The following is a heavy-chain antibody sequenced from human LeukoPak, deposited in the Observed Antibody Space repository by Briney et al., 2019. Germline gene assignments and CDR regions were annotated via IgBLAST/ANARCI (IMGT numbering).Heavy chain of an antibody. V-gene: IGHV1-18*01. J-gene: IGHJ5*02. CDR1: GYTFTSYG. D-gene: IGHD3-10*01. CDR3: ARSLRTMVRGVISWFDP. Sequence: ASVKVSCKASGYTFTSYGISWVRQAPGQGLEWMGWISAYNGNTNYAQKLQGRVTMTTDTSTSTAYMELRCLRSDDTAVYYCARSLRTMVRGVISWFDPWGQGTLVTVSS. CDR2: ISAYNGNT.